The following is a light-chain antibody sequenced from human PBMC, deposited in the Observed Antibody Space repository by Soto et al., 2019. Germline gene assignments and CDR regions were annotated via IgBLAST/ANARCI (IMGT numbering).Light chain of an antibody. CDR2: GAS. V-gene: IGKV3-15*01. J-gene: IGKJ5*01. CDR3: QQYSDWPIT. CDR1: QSINSN. Sequence: MTQSAATLSGSPGDRATLSWRASQSINSNLAWYQQQPGQAPRLLIYGASTRATAVPDRFSGSVYGTDFNLTITSLQSDDFAVYFCQQYSDWPITFGQGTRLEIK.